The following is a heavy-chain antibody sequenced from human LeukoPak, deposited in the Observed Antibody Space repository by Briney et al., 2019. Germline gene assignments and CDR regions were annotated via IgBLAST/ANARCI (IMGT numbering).Heavy chain of an antibody. J-gene: IGHJ4*02. Sequence: GGSLRLSCAASGLSFSSHWMSWVRQARGKGLEWVANINQDGSVINYVGSVKGRFTISRDNAENSLYLQMNSLRGDDTALYYCAKDAYSRGDYWGQGTLVTVSS. CDR2: INQDGSVI. CDR1: GLSFSSHW. CDR3: AKDAYSRGDY. V-gene: IGHV3-7*01. D-gene: IGHD2-21*01.